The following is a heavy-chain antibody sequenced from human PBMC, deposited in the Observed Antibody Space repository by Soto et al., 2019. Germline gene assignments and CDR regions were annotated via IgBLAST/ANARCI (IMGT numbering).Heavy chain of an antibody. D-gene: IGHD1-20*01. Sequence: EVHLLESGGGLVQPGGSLRLSCAASGFTFSSYAMNWVRQAPGKGLEWVSSISYGGGSAFYADSVKGRFIISRDNSKNTLYLLMNSLRAEDTAVYYCAKEITRMGFYGLDVWGQGTTVTVSS. V-gene: IGHV3-23*01. CDR1: GFTFSSYA. CDR3: AKEITRMGFYGLDV. J-gene: IGHJ6*02. CDR2: ISYGGGSA.